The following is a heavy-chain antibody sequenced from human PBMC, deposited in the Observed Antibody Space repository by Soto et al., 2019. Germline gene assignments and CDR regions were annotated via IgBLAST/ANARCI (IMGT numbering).Heavy chain of an antibody. J-gene: IGHJ4*02. D-gene: IGHD6-19*01. CDR1: GFTFSDYA. CDR3: AKGGRQWLVTSDFNY. Sequence: VQLVESGGGVVQPGRSLRLSCAASGFTFSDYAMHWVRQAPGKGLEWVAVVSHDGRNTHYADSVKGRFTIPRDSSKNTVSLEMNSLRAEDTAVYYCAKGGRQWLVTSDFNYWGQGALVTVSS. V-gene: IGHV3-30*18. CDR2: VSHDGRNT.